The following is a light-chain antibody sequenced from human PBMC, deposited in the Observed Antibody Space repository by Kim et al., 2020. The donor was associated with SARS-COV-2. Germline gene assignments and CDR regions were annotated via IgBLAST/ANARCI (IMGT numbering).Light chain of an antibody. J-gene: IGLJ3*02. V-gene: IGLV3-21*04. CDR1: KIGSKS. CDR3: QVWDSSSDHPWV. CDR2: YDS. Sequence: PGNTASITWEGNKIGSKSVHLYQQKPGQDPVLVIYYDSDRPSGIPERFSGSNSGNTATLTISRVEAGDEADYYCQVWDSSSDHPWVFGGGTQLTVL.